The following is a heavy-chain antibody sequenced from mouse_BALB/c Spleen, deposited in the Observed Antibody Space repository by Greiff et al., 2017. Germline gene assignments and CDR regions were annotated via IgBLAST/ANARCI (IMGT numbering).Heavy chain of an antibody. J-gene: IGHJ4*01. V-gene: IGHV2-2*02. CDR2: IWSCGST. CDR1: GFSFTSYG. CDR3: DSMEKISYAMDD. Sequence: VLLVESGPGLVQPSQSLSITCTVSGFSFTSYGVNWVRQSPGKGLEWLGVIWSCGSTDYIAAFISRLSTSTDNSKTQVFLKMNSLQAKDTAVYYCDSMEKISYAMDDWGEGTSVTVSS.